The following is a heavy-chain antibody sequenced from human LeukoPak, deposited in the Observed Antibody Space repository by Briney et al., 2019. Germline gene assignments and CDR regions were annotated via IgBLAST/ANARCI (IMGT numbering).Heavy chain of an antibody. CDR1: GGSFSGYY. CDR3: ARGVGRYSYGPRFDP. D-gene: IGHD5-18*01. J-gene: IGHJ5*02. V-gene: IGHV4-34*01. CDR2: INHSGST. Sequence: SETLSLTCAVYGGSFSGYYWSWIRQPPGKGLEWIGEINHSGSTNYNPSLKSRVTISVDTSKNQFSLKLSSVTAADTAVYYCARGVGRYSYGPRFDPWGQGTLVTVSS.